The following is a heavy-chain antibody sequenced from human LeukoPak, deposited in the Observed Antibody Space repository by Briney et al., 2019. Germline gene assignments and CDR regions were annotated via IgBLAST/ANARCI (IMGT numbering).Heavy chain of an antibody. Sequence: GGSLRLSCAASGFTFSSYSMNWVRRAPGKGLEWVSSISSSSSYIYYADSVKGRFTISRDNAKNSLYLQMNSLRAEDTAVYYCTRDSGYSYGKHYYYYYGMDVWGQGTTVTVSS. CDR1: GFTFSSYS. D-gene: IGHD5-18*01. J-gene: IGHJ6*02. CDR3: TRDSGYSYGKHYYYYYGMDV. CDR2: ISSSSSYI. V-gene: IGHV3-21*01.